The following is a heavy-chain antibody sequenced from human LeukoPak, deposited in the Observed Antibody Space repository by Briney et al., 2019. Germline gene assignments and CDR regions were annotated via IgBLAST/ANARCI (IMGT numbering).Heavy chain of an antibody. CDR3: ARAQPAAIEGPGFDY. D-gene: IGHD2-2*01. CDR1: GFTFSSYS. V-gene: IGHV3-21*01. Sequence: GGSLRLSCAASGFTFSSYSMNWVRQAPGKGLEWVSSISSSSSYIYYADSVKGRFTISRDNAKNSLYLQMNSRRAEDTAVYYCARAQPAAIEGPGFDYWGQGTLVTVSS. J-gene: IGHJ4*02. CDR2: ISSSSSYI.